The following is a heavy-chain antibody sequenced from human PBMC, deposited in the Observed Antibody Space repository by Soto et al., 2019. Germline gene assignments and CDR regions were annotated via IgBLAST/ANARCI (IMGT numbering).Heavy chain of an antibody. CDR1: GFIFSSYG. V-gene: IGHV3-30*18. CDR2: MSYDGANK. D-gene: IGHD1-26*01. CDR3: AKDNSPNYYYGMDV. J-gene: IGHJ6*02. Sequence: QVQLVESGGGVVQPGRSLRLSCAASGFIFSSYGMHWVRQAPGKGLEWVAVMSYDGANKNYADSVKGRFTISRDNSKNRLYLQMNSPGAEDTAVYYCAKDNSPNYYYGMDVWGQGTTVNASS.